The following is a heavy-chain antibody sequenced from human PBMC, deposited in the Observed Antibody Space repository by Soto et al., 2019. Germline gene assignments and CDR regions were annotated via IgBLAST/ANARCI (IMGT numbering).Heavy chain of an antibody. CDR1: GGSISSSSYY. CDR2: IYYSGST. D-gene: IGHD3-3*01. Sequence: QLQLQESGPGLVKPSETLSLTCTVSGGSISSSSYYWGWIRQPPGKGLEWIGSIYYSGSTYYNPSLKSRVTISVDTSKNQFSLKLSSVTAADTAVYYCARRGYDAAPTWFDPWGQGTLVTVSS. J-gene: IGHJ5*02. CDR3: ARRGYDAAPTWFDP. V-gene: IGHV4-39*01.